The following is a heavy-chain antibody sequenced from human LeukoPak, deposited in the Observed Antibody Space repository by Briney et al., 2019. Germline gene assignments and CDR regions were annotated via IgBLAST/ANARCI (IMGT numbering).Heavy chain of an antibody. CDR1: GLTFTNAW. V-gene: IGHV3-15*04. CDR3: TTGIRGD. Sequence: GGSLRLPCAASGLTFTNAWMNWVRQAPGKGLEWVGRIASKTDGGTTDYAAPVKGRFTISRDDSKNTLFLQMNSLKTEDTAVYYCTTGIRGDCGQGTLVTVSS. CDR2: IASKTDGGTT. J-gene: IGHJ4*02.